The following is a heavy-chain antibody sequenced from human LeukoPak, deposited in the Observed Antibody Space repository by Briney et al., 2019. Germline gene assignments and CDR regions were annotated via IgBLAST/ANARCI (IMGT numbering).Heavy chain of an antibody. CDR3: ARDYGDYHYFDY. J-gene: IGHJ4*02. CDR1: GFTFSSYA. Sequence: GRSLRLSCAASGFTFSSYAMHWVRQAPGKGLEWVAVISYDGSNKYYADSVKGRFTISRDNSKNTLYLQMNSPRAEDTAVYYCARDYGDYHYFDYWGQGTLVTVSS. D-gene: IGHD4-17*01. CDR2: ISYDGSNK. V-gene: IGHV3-30*01.